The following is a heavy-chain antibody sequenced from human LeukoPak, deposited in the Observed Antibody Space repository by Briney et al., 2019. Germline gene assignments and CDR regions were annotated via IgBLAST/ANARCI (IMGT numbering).Heavy chain of an antibody. CDR1: GGSLSGYY. J-gene: IGHJ4*02. Sequence: SEPLSLTCAVYGGSLSGYYWSWIRQPTGKGLEWIGEINHSGATNYNPSLKSRVTIAVDTSKNQFSLRFNSVTAADTAMYYCARGIYGGYYFDYWGQGALVTVSS. V-gene: IGHV4-34*01. CDR2: INHSGAT. CDR3: ARGIYGGYYFDY. D-gene: IGHD4-23*01.